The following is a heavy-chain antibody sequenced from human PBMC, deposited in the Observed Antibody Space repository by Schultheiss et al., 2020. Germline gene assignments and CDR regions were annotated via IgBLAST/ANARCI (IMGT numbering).Heavy chain of an antibody. V-gene: IGHV3-23*01. CDR1: GFTFRDYA. D-gene: IGHD6-6*01. Sequence: ESLKISCAASGFTFRDYAMNWVRQAPGKRLEWVSSITGTGGRGGTYFADSVKGRFSVSRDNSKNTLYLQMNSLRAEDTAVYYCAKVLLRSSSSAFDYWGQGTLVTVSS. CDR2: ITGTGGRGGT. CDR3: AKVLLRSSSSAFDY. J-gene: IGHJ4*02.